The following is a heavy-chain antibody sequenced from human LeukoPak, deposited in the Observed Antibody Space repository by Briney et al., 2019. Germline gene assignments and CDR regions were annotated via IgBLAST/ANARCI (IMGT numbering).Heavy chain of an antibody. Sequence: SETLSLTCTVSGGSISSYYWSWIRQPPGKGLEWSGYIYYSGSTNYNPSLKSRVTISVDTSKNQLSLKLSSVTAADTAVYYCARGSRSTYYDSSGQYFQHWGQGTLVTVSS. CDR3: ARGSRSTYYDSSGQYFQH. V-gene: IGHV4-59*01. CDR1: GGSISSYY. J-gene: IGHJ1*01. D-gene: IGHD3-22*01. CDR2: IYYSGST.